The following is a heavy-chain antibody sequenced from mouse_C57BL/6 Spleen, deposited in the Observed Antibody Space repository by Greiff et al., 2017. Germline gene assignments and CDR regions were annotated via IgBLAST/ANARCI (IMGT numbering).Heavy chain of an antibody. CDR2: IHPNSGST. J-gene: IGHJ4*01. CDR1: GYTFTSYW. CDR3: AKEKAHYYGSSHYYAMDY. Sequence: VQLQQPGAELVKPGASVKLSCKASGYTFTSYWMHWVKQRPGQGLEWIGMIHPNSGSTNYNEKFKSKATRTVDKSASTAYMQLSSLTSEDSAVYYCAKEKAHYYGSSHYYAMDYWGQGTSGTVSS. V-gene: IGHV1-64*01. D-gene: IGHD1-1*01.